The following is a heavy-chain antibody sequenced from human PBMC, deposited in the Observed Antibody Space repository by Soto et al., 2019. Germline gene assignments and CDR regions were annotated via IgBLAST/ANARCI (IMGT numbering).Heavy chain of an antibody. CDR3: ARGKVYYGDFGRSRYYYYMDV. CDR1: GGSFSGYY. CDR2: INHSGST. J-gene: IGHJ6*03. V-gene: IGHV4-34*01. Sequence: SETLSLTCAVYGGSFSGYYWSWIRQPPGKGLEWIGEINHSGSTNYNPSLKSRVTISVDTSKNQFSLKLSSVTAADTAVYYCARGKVYYGDFGRSRYYYYMDVWGIGTTVTVSS. D-gene: IGHD4-17*01.